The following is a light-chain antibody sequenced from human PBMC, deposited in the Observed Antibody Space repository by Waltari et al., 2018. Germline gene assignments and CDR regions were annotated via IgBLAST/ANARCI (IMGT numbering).Light chain of an antibody. J-gene: IGKJ5*01. CDR3: MQGLQIPDT. CDR1: QSLLHSNGYNY. Sequence: IVMSESALSLPGTPENLATISCWYRQSLLHSNGYNYLDWYVQKPGQSPQLLIYLASNRASGVPDRFIGSGSGTDFTLKISRVEAEDVGIYYCMQGLQIPDTFGQGTRLEIK. CDR2: LAS. V-gene: IGKV2-28*01.